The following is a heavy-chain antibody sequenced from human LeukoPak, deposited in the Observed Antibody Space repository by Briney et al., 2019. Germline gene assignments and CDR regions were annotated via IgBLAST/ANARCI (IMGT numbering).Heavy chain of an antibody. Sequence: PSETLSLTCTASGCSISSSSYYWGWIRQPLGKGLEWIGSIYYSGSTYYNPSLKSRVTISVGTSKNQFSLKLSSVTAADTAVYYCARGRSSSGWYGAAIPLDYWGQGTLVTVSS. D-gene: IGHD6-19*01. CDR1: GCSISSSSYY. J-gene: IGHJ4*02. CDR3: ARGRSSSGWYGAAIPLDY. CDR2: IYYSGST. V-gene: IGHV4-39*01.